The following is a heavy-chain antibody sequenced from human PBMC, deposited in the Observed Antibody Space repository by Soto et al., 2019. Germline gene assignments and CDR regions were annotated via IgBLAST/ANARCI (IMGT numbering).Heavy chain of an antibody. Sequence: QVQLVQSGAEVKKPGASVKVSCKASGYTFTRYNVHWVRQDPGQGLEWMAIINPSGGTTYYVQKFEGRVTLTTDTSTSTVYMELSSLRSDDTAVYYCARVRGGGSEYFFDYWGQGTLVTVSS. CDR1: GYTFTRYN. CDR3: ARVRGGGSEYFFDY. CDR2: INPSGGTT. D-gene: IGHD2-15*01. J-gene: IGHJ4*02. V-gene: IGHV1-46*01.